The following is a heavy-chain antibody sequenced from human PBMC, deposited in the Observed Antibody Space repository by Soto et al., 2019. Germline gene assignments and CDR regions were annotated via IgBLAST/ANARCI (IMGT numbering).Heavy chain of an antibody. CDR2: IFYTGST. J-gene: IGHJ6*02. Sequence: PSETLSLTCTVSGGPFSRGGYYWSWIRQHPGKGLECIGYIFYTGSTYYNPTLKSRVTMSVDTSKRQFSLNLSSLTAADTAVYYCARLRPMVRGVIIYYYYGMDVWGQGTTVTVSS. V-gene: IGHV4-31*03. D-gene: IGHD3-10*01. CDR3: ARLRPMVRGVIIYYYYGMDV. CDR1: GGPFSRGGYY.